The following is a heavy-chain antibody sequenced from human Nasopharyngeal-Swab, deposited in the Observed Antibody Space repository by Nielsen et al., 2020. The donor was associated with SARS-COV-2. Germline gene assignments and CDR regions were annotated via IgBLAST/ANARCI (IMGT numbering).Heavy chain of an antibody. D-gene: IGHD1-7*01. CDR3: ARVLRYNWNYYLDY. Sequence: SETLSLTCTVSGGSISSGDYYWSWIRQPPGKGLEWIGYIYYSGSTYYNPSLTSRVTISVDTSKNQFSLKLSSVTAADTAVYYCARVLRYNWNYYLDYWGQGTLVTVSS. CDR2: IYYSGST. V-gene: IGHV4-30-4*01. CDR1: GGSISSGDYY. J-gene: IGHJ4*02.